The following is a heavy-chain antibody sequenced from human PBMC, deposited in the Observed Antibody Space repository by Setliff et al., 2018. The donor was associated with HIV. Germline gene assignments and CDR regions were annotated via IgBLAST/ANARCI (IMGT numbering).Heavy chain of an antibody. Sequence: SETLSLTCTVSGGSIDSGNYDWNWVRQPGGKGLEWIGRIYTRGSTKYSPTFESRVTMSLDTSKNQFSLNLRSVTAADTALYYCARSGCNGNICYDSRGWLDSWGQGTQVTSPQ. J-gene: IGHJ5*01. CDR3: ARSGCNGNICYDSRGWLDS. V-gene: IGHV4-61*02. D-gene: IGHD5-12*01. CDR2: IYTRGST. CDR1: GGSIDSGNYD.